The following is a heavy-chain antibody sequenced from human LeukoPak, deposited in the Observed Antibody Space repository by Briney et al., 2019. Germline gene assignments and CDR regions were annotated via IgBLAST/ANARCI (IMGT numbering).Heavy chain of an antibody. D-gene: IGHD3-10*01. Sequence: SVEVSCKASGGTFSSYAISWVRQAPGQGLEWMGGIVPIFGTANYAQKFQGRVTTTTDDYTRTAYLELSSLRSEHPAVYYCARGTMVRGVIITDNNWFDPWGQGTLVTVSS. CDR3: ARGTMVRGVIITDNNWFDP. CDR2: IVPIFGTA. V-gene: IGHV1-69*05. J-gene: IGHJ5*02. CDR1: GGTFSSYA.